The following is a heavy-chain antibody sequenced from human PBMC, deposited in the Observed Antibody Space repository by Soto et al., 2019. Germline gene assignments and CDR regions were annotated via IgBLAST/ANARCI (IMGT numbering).Heavy chain of an antibody. V-gene: IGHV3-30*19. CDR1: GFTFSDFG. CDR3: ASPREGQWLVFDH. J-gene: IGHJ4*02. D-gene: IGHD6-19*01. CDR2: ISKDGLDR. Sequence: GSLGLSCVVSGFTFSDFGMHWVRQSPGEGLAWVASISKDGLDRYYSESVKGRFTISRDDSKNTVFLQMNSLKVEDTAAYFCASPREGQWLVFDHWGQRTLVTVSS.